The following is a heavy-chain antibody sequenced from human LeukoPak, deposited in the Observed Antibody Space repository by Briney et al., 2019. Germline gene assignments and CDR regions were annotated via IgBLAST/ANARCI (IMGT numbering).Heavy chain of an antibody. J-gene: IGHJ4*02. D-gene: IGHD3-22*01. Sequence: GGSLRLSCAASGFIFSSYSMNWVRQAPGEGLEWVSSISSSSSYIYYADSVKGRFTISRDNAKNSLYLQMNSLRAEDTAVYYCARETYDSSGYYSHPYFDYWGQGTLVTVSS. CDR2: ISSSSSYI. CDR1: GFIFSSYS. V-gene: IGHV3-21*01. CDR3: ARETYDSSGYYSHPYFDY.